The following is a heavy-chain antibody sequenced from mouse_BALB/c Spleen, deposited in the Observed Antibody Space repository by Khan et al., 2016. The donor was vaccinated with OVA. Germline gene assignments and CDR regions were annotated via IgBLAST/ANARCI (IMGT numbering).Heavy chain of an antibody. J-gene: IGHJ1*01. V-gene: IGHV2-6-1*01. CDR3: ARQIFPGYFDV. CDR1: GFSLTSYG. CDR2: IWSDGKT. Sequence: VQLQESGPGLVAPSQSLSITCTISGFSLTSYGIHWVRQPPGKGLEWLVVIWSDGKTTYNSALKSRLNIIKDNSKSQVVLKRNSLQTDDTAMYSCARQIFPGYFDVWGAGTTVTVSS.